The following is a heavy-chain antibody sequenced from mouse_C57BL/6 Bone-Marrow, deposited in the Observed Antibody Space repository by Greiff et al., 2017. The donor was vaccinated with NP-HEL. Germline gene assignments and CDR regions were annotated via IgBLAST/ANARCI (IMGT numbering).Heavy chain of an antibody. V-gene: IGHV1-26*01. CDR3: ARKWSWFAY. CDR2: INPNNGGT. J-gene: IGHJ3*01. D-gene: IGHD1-1*02. CDR1: GYTFTDYY. Sequence: EVQLQQSGPELVKPGASVKISCKASGYTFTDYYMNWVKQSHGKSLEWIGDINPNNGGTSYNQKFKGKATLTVDKSSSTSYMELRSLTSEDSAVYYFARKWSWFAYWGQGTLVTVSA.